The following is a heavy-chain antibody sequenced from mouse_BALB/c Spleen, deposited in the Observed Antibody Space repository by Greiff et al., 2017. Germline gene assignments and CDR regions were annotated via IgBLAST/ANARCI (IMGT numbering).Heavy chain of an antibody. CDR3: ARHIEHFDY. Sequence: EVMLVESGGGLVKPGGSLKLSCAASGFAFSSYDMSWVRQTPEKRLEWVAYISSGGGSTYYPDTVKGRFTISRDNAKNTLYLQMSSLKSEDTAMYYCARHIEHFDYWGQGTTLTVSS. CDR1: GFAFSSYD. CDR2: ISSGGGST. D-gene: IGHD2-12*01. V-gene: IGHV5-12-1*01. J-gene: IGHJ2*01.